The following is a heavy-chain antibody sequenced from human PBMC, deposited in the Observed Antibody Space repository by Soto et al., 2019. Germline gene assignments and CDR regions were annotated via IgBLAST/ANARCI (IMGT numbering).Heavy chain of an antibody. CDR2: ISAHTGSS. V-gene: IGHV1-18*01. Sequence: QVQLVQSGAEVKKPGASVKVSCKASGYTFTSSGMSWVRQAPGQGLERMGWISAHTGSSEYAQRFQDRVTMTTDRSTSTAYMELRSLRSDDTAVYYCARAFFYQGSDSRGYSFDAFDFWGPGTLVTVSS. CDR1: GYTFTSSG. D-gene: IGHD3-22*01. J-gene: IGHJ3*01. CDR3: ARAFFYQGSDSRGYSFDAFDF.